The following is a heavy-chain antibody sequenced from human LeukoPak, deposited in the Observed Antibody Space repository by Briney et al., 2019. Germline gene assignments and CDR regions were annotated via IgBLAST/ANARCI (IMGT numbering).Heavy chain of an antibody. J-gene: IGHJ3*02. V-gene: IGHV1-46*01. CDR2: INPSAGST. CDR3: ARDSYDSITFDI. D-gene: IGHD3-22*01. CDR1: GYSFTSYF. Sequence: ASVKVSCKASGYSFTSYFIHWVRQGPGQGLEWMGMINPSAGSTSYRQNFQGRITMTRDTSTSTVYMELSSLRSEDTAIYYCARDSYDSITFDIWGQGTMVTVSS.